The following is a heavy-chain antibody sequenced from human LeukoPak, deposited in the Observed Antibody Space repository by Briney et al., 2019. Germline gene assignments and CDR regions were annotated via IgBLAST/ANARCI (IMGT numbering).Heavy chain of an antibody. D-gene: IGHD6-19*01. CDR3: ARDGGSSGLPDAFDI. CDR1: GYTFTGYY. Sequence: ASVKVSCKASGYTFTGYYMHWVRQAPGQGLEWMGWISAYNGNTNYAQKLQGRVTMTTDTSTSTAYMELRSLRSDDTAVYYCARDGGSSGLPDAFDIWGQGTMVTVSS. CDR2: ISAYNGNT. J-gene: IGHJ3*02. V-gene: IGHV1-18*04.